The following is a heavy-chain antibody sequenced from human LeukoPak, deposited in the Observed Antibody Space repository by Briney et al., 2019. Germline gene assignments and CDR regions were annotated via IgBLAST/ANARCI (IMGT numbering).Heavy chain of an antibody. J-gene: IGHJ4*02. CDR2: VDSDGGGT. D-gene: IGHD4/OR15-4a*01. CDR1: GFTFNKHW. CDR3: ARGRPHVLLDS. Sequence: GGSLRLSCAASGFTFNKHWIHWVRQAPGKGLVWVSRVDSDGGGTTFVDSVKGRFTISRDNAKNTVYLQMSSLRVEDTAVYYCARGRPHVLLDSWGQGTLVTVSS. V-gene: IGHV3-74*01.